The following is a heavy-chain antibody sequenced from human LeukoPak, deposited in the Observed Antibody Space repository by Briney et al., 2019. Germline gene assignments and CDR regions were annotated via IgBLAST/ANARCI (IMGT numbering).Heavy chain of an antibody. V-gene: IGHV4-31*03. CDR2: IYYSGST. J-gene: IGHJ4*02. D-gene: IGHD3-10*01. CDR3: ARLDEYYGSGSSYYFDY. CDR1: GGSISSGGYY. Sequence: PSETLSLTCTVSGGSISSGGYYWSWIRLHPGKGLEWIGYIYYSGSTYYNPSLKSRVTISVDTSKNQFSLKLSSVTAADTAVYYCARLDEYYGSGSSYYFDYWGQGTLVTVSS.